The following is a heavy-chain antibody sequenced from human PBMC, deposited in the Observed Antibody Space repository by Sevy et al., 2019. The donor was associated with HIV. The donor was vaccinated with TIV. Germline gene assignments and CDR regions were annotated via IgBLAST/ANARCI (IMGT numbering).Heavy chain of an antibody. CDR2: ISFSSNYI. CDR3: ARDETWDAFDI. V-gene: IGHV3-21*01. J-gene: IGHJ3*02. CDR1: GFTFSSSS. Sequence: GGSLRLSCAASGFTFSSSSMNLVRQAPGKGLEWVSSISFSSNYIYYADSVKGRFTISRDNAKNSLFLQMNSLRAEDTAVYYCARDETWDAFDIWGQGTMVTVSS.